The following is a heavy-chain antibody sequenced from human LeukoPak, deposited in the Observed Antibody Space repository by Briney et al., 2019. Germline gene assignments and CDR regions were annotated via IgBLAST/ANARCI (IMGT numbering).Heavy chain of an antibody. D-gene: IGHD3-9*01. CDR1: GYSFTSHW. Sequence: GESLKISCKGSGYSFTSHWIGWVRQLPGKGLEWMGIIYPADSDTKYSPSFQGQVTISADKSINTAYLQWSGLKVSDTAIYYCTRHPYFNILTGYYAVFYYWGQGTLVTVSS. CDR3: TRHPYFNILTGYYAVFYY. V-gene: IGHV5-51*01. CDR2: IYPADSDT. J-gene: IGHJ4*02.